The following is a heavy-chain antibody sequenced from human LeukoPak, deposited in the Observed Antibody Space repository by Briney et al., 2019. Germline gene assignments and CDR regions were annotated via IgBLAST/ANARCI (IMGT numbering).Heavy chain of an antibody. J-gene: IGHJ4*02. CDR2: INHSGST. V-gene: IGHV4-39*07. CDR3: AKGIAAAL. D-gene: IGHD6-13*01. CDR1: GGSISSGDYY. Sequence: ASETLSLTCTVSGGSISSGDYYWSWIRQPPGKGLEWIGEINHSGSTNYNPSLKSRVTISVDTSKNQFSLKLSSVTAADTAVYYCAKGIAAALWGQGTLVTVSS.